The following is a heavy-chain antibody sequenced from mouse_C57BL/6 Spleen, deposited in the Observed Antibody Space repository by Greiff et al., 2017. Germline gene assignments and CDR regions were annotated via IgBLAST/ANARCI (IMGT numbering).Heavy chain of an antibody. D-gene: IGHD1-1*01. CDR3: ARCLGSTYAWFAY. CDR2: ISSGSSTI. Sequence: EVKLVESGGGLVKPGGSLKLSCAASGFTFSDYGMHWVRQAPEKGLEWVAYISSGSSTIYYSDTVKGRFTISRDNAKDTLYLQLTTLRDEDTAMYYWARCLGSTYAWFAYWGQGTLVTVSA. J-gene: IGHJ3*01. CDR1: GFTFSDYG. V-gene: IGHV5-17*01.